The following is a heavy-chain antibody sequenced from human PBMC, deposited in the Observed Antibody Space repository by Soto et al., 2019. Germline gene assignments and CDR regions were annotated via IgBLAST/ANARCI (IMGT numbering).Heavy chain of an antibody. J-gene: IGHJ6*02. Sequence: GGSLRLSCAASGFTFSSYSMNWVRQAPGKGLEWVSYISSSSSTIYYADSVKGRFTISRDNAKNSLYLQMNSLRDEDTAVYYCARDHTSGPTPHLPYGMDVWGQGTTVTVSS. CDR3: ARDHTSGPTPHLPYGMDV. V-gene: IGHV3-48*02. CDR1: GFTFSSYS. D-gene: IGHD3-3*01. CDR2: ISSSSSTI.